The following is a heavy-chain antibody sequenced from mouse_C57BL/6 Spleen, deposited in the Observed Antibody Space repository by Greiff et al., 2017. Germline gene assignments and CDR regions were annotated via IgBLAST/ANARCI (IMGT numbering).Heavy chain of an antibody. J-gene: IGHJ2*01. Sequence: VQLQQSGAELVKPGASVKISCKASGYAFSSYWMNWVKQRPGKGLEWIGQIYPGDGDTNYNGKFKGKDTLTADKSSSTAYMQLSSLTSEDSAVYFCARESIYYYDSSPYYFAYWGQGTTLTVSS. V-gene: IGHV1-80*01. CDR3: ARESIYYYDSSPYYFAY. CDR2: IYPGDGDT. CDR1: GYAFSSYW. D-gene: IGHD1-1*01.